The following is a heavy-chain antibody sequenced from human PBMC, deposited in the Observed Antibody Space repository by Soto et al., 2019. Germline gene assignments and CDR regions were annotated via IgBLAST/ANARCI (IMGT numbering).Heavy chain of an antibody. Sequence: QVQLQQSGPGLVEPSQTLSLTGVISGDSVSSNTDAWHWIRQSPSRGLEWLGRTYYRSKWYFNYALSVQSRITINPDTSKNQFSLQLKSVTPEDTAVYYCARGVQANGWTGHWGQATLVTVSS. D-gene: IGHD6-19*01. V-gene: IGHV6-1*01. J-gene: IGHJ4*02. CDR2: TYYRSKWYF. CDR3: ARGVQANGWTGH. CDR1: GDSVSSNTDA.